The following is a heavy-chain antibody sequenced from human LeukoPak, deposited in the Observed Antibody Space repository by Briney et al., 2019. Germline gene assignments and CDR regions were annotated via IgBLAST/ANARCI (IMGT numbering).Heavy chain of an antibody. J-gene: IGHJ4*02. CDR1: GGSFSGYY. CDR2: INHSGST. V-gene: IGHV4-34*01. D-gene: IGHD6-6*01. CDR3: AGSIAARLDY. Sequence: KPSETLSLTCAVYGGSFSGYYWSWIRQPPGKGLEWIGEINHSGSTNYNPSLKSRVTISVDTSKNQFSLKLSSVTAADTAVYYCAGSIAARLDYWDQGTLVTVSS.